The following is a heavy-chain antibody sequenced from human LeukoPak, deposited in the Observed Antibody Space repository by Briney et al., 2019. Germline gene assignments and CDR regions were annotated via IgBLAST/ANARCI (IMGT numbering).Heavy chain of an antibody. J-gene: IGHJ4*02. CDR2: IYYSGSN. Sequence: PSETLSLTCTVSGGSISSYYWSWIRQPAGKGLEWIGYIYYSGSNYYNPSLKGRVTISVDTSKNQFSLKLSSVTAADTAVYYCARVAVATFSSYYFDYWGQGTLVTVSS. D-gene: IGHD5-12*01. CDR3: ARVAVATFSSYYFDY. V-gene: IGHV4-59*06. CDR1: GGSISSYY.